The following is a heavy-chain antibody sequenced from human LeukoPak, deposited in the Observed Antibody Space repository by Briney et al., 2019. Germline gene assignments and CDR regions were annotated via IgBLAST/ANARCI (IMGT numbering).Heavy chain of an antibody. V-gene: IGHV1-24*01. J-gene: IGHJ3*02. CDR3: AAPVGYSDAFDI. D-gene: IGHD1-1*01. CDR1: GYTLTELS. Sequence: ASVKVSCKVSGYTLTELSMHWVRQAPGKGLEWMGGFDPGDGETIYAQKFQGRVTMTRDTSTSTVYMELSSLRSEDTAVYYCAAPVGYSDAFDIWGQGTMVTVSS. CDR2: FDPGDGET.